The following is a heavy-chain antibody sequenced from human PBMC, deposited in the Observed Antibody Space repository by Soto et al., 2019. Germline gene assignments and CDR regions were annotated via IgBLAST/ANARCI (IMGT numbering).Heavy chain of an antibody. J-gene: IGHJ3*02. V-gene: IGHV2-5*01. D-gene: IGHD1-26*01. Sequence: QITLKESGPTLVKPTQTLTLTCTFSGFSLSTRAVGVGWIRQPPGKALEWLAIIYWNDDKRYSPSLKNRLTIPKDTSKNHVVLTMTNMDPVDTATYYCAHRHELGSFDIWGQGTKVTVSS. CDR1: GFSLSTRAVG. CDR3: AHRHELGSFDI. CDR2: IYWNDDK.